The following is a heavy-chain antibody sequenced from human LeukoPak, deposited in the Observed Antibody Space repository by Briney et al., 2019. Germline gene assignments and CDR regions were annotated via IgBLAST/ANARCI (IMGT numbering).Heavy chain of an antibody. CDR3: ARHDRTSGNYYDFDY. Sequence: SETLSLTCTVSGGSISSSSYYWGWIRQPPGKGLEWIGSFFYSGSTYYNPSLKSRVTISVDTSKNQFSLNLSSVTAADTALYYCARHDRTSGNYYDFDYWGQGTLVTVSS. V-gene: IGHV4-39*01. CDR2: FFYSGST. J-gene: IGHJ4*02. D-gene: IGHD1-26*01. CDR1: GGSISSSSYY.